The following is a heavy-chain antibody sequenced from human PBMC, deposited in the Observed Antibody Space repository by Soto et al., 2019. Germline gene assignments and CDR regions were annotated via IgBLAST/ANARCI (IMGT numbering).Heavy chain of an antibody. D-gene: IGHD6-19*01. CDR3: AKNTPLQPRGGIAVAGDAFDI. CDR2: ISGSGGST. J-gene: IGHJ3*02. V-gene: IGHV3-23*01. Sequence: QPGGSLRLSCAASGFTFSSYAMSWVRQAPGKGLEWVSAISGSGGSTYYADSVKGRFTISRDNSKNTLYLQMNSLRAEDTAVYYCAKNTPLQPRGGIAVAGDAFDIWGQGTMVTVSS. CDR1: GFTFSSYA.